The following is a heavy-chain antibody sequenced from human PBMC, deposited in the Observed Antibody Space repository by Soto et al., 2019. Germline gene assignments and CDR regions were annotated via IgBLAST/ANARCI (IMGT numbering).Heavy chain of an antibody. CDR3: ARDQWVAVAGSFDY. D-gene: IGHD6-19*01. Sequence: ASVKVSCKTSGYTLSNYGVSWVRQVPGQGLEWMGWISGYKGDTNFAQKFQGRVTMTTDTSTSTAYMELRSLTSDDTAVYYCARDQWVAVAGSFDYWGQGSLVTVSS. CDR2: ISGYKGDT. J-gene: IGHJ4*02. V-gene: IGHV1-18*01. CDR1: GYTLSNYG.